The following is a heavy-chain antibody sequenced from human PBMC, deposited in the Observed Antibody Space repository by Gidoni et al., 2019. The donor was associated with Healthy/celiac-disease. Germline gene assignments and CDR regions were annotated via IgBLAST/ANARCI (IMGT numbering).Heavy chain of an antibody. CDR2: ISWNSGSI. CDR1: GFTFDDYA. J-gene: IGHJ4*02. V-gene: IGHV3-9*01. CDR3: AKDGTDYGDLYYFDY. Sequence: EVQLVESGGGLVQPGRSLRLSCAASGFTFDDYAMHWVRQAPGKGLEWVSGISWNSGSIGYADSVKGRFTISRDNAKNSLYLQMNSLRAEDTALYYCAKDGTDYGDLYYFDYWGQGTLVTVSS. D-gene: IGHD4-17*01.